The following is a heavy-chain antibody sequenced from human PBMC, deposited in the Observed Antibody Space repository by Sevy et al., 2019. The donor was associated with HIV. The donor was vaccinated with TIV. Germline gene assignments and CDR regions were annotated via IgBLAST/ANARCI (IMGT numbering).Heavy chain of an antibody. CDR3: ARDGGFHGSGARGAFDI. CDR2: IYSGGST. Sequence: GGSQRLSCAASGFTVSSNYMSWVRQAPGKGLEWVSVIYSGGSTYYADSVKGRFTISRDNSKNTLYLQMNSLRAEDTAVYYCARDGGFHGSGARGAFDIWGQGTMVTVSS. J-gene: IGHJ3*02. V-gene: IGHV3-53*01. CDR1: GFTVSSNY. D-gene: IGHD3-10*01.